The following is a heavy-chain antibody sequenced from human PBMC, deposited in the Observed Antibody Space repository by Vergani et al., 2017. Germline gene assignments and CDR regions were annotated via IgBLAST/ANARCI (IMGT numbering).Heavy chain of an antibody. CDR1: GRSFSGYY. CDR2: VNHSGRT. V-gene: IGHV4-34*01. CDR3: ARGLRPRRSGWTSAHFDY. Sequence: QVQLQQWGAGLLKPSETLSLTCAVYGRSFSGYYWSWIRQSPGKGLEWIGEVNHSGRTNYNPSLKSRVTISGDTSTNQFSLRLTSVTAADTAVYYCARGLRPRRSGWTSAHFDYWAQGTLVTVSS. J-gene: IGHJ4*02. D-gene: IGHD6-19*01.